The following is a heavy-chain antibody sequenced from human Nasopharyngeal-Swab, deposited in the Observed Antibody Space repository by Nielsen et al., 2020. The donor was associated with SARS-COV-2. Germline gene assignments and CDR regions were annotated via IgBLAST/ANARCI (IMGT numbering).Heavy chain of an antibody. CDR2: INPSGGST. CDR1: GYTFTSYY. Sequence: ASVKVSCKASGYTFTSYYIHWVRQAPGQGLEWMGIINPSGGSTSYAQKFQGRVTMTRDTSTSTVYMELSSLRSEDTAVYYCARERAYGSGNYFYYYYGMDVWGQGTTVTVSS. V-gene: IGHV1-46*01. CDR3: ARERAYGSGNYFYYYYGMDV. J-gene: IGHJ6*02. D-gene: IGHD3-10*01.